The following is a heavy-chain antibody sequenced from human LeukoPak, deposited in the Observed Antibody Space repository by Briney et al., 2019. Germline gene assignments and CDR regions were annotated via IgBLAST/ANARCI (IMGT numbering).Heavy chain of an antibody. CDR3: ARESWSESVAFDI. D-gene: IGHD3-3*01. CDR1: GFNFSSYA. V-gene: IGHV3-30*04. Sequence: PGTSLSLSRAVSGFNFSSYAMHWVRQAPGEGLEWVGLISYGGIDKSYADSVKGRFTISRDSSKRTLYLQMNSLRAEDTAMYYCARESWSESVAFDIWGLGTLVIVSS. J-gene: IGHJ3*02. CDR2: ISYGGIDK.